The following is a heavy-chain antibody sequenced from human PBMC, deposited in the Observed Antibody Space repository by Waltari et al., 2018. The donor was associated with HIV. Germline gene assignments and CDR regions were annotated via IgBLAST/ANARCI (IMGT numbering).Heavy chain of an antibody. Sequence: QVQLVQSGAEVKKPGSSVKVSCKASGGTFSSYAISWVRQAPGQGLEWMGGIICIFGTANYAQKFQGRGTITAEKSTSPAYMELSSLRAEDTAVYYCARSPQGSWKYYYYGRDVWGQGTTVTVSS. CDR2: IICIFGTA. CDR1: GGTFSSYA. CDR3: ARSPQGSWKYYYYGRDV. J-gene: IGHJ6*02. D-gene: IGHD6-13*01. V-gene: IGHV1-69*06.